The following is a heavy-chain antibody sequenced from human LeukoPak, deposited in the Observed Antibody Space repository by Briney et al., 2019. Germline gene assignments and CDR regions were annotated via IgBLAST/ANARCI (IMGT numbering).Heavy chain of an antibody. CDR1: GFTFSSYA. J-gene: IGHJ6*02. CDR3: AKEDYYDSSGYYTDYYYYGMDV. V-gene: IGHV3-23*01. CDR2: ISGSGGST. D-gene: IGHD3-22*01. Sequence: PGGSLRLSCAASGFTFSSYAMSWVRQAPGKGLEWVSAISGSGGSTYYADSVKGRFTISRDNAKNSLYLQMNSLRAEDTALYYCAKEDYYDSSGYYTDYYYYGMDVWGQGTTVTVSS.